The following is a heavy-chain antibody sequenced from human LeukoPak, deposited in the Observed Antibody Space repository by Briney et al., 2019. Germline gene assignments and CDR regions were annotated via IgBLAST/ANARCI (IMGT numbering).Heavy chain of an antibody. D-gene: IGHD2/OR15-2a*01. V-gene: IGHV4-30-2*01. CDR2: IYHSGST. CDR3: ARFYGPGGFYFDY. Sequence: SQTLSLTCAVFGGSISSGGYSWSWIRQPPGKGLEWIGYIYHSGSTYYNPSLKSRVTISVDRSKNQFSLKLSSVTAADTAVYYCARFYGPGGFYFDYWGQGTLVTVSS. CDR1: GGSISSGGYS. J-gene: IGHJ4*02.